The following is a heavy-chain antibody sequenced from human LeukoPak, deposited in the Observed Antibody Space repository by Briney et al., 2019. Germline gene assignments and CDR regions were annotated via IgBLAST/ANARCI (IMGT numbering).Heavy chain of an antibody. CDR3: ARAIAAAGTSGVYYYYYGMDV. CDR2: IWCDGSNK. D-gene: IGHD6-13*01. CDR1: GFTFSSYG. V-gene: IGHV3-33*01. Sequence: PGRSLRLSCAASGFTFSSYGMHWVRQAPGKGLEWVAVIWCDGSNKYYADSVKGRFTISRDNSKNTLYLQMNSLRAEDTAVYYCARAIAAAGTSGVYYYYYGMDVWGQGTTVTVSS. J-gene: IGHJ6*02.